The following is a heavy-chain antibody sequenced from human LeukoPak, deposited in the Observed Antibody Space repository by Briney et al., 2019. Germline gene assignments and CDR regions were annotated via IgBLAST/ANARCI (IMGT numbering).Heavy chain of an antibody. D-gene: IGHD2-15*01. CDR1: GYTFTTYT. CDR3: ARGRSGGSCYGAGCWFDP. J-gene: IGHJ5*02. CDR2: INAGNDNT. Sequence: GASVKVSCKASGYTFTTYTIHWVRQAPGQRLEWMGWINAGNDNTKYSQKFQDRVTITRDTSASTAYMELSSLRSEDTAVYYCARGRSGGSCYGAGCWFDPWGQGTLVTVSS. V-gene: IGHV1-3*01.